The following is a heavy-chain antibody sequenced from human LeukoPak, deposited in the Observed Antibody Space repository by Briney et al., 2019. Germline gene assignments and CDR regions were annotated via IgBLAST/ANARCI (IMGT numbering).Heavy chain of an antibody. V-gene: IGHV4-39*01. CDR2: IFYNGNT. CDR3: ARSTVTTWVGDFDY. CDR1: GGSLSSSSYY. D-gene: IGHD4-17*01. J-gene: IGHJ4*02. Sequence: PSETLSLTCTVSGGSLSSSSYYWGWIRQPPGKGLEWMGSIFYNGNTYYNPSLKSRVTISAATSNNHFSLKLSSVAATDTAVYYCARSTVTTWVGDFDYWGQGTPVTVSS.